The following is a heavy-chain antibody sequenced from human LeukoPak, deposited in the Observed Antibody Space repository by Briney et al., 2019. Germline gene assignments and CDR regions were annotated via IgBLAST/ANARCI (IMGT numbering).Heavy chain of an antibody. CDR2: IIPIFGTA. D-gene: IGHD6-6*01. V-gene: IGHV1-69*13. CDR1: GYTFTSYA. CDR3: ARGSQGHTYLRGP. Sequence: ASVKVSCKASGYTFTSYAMNWVRQAPGQGLEWMGGIIPIFGTANYAQKFQGRVTITADESTSTAYMELSSLRSEDTAVYYCARGSQGHTYLRGPWGQGTLVTVSS. J-gene: IGHJ5*02.